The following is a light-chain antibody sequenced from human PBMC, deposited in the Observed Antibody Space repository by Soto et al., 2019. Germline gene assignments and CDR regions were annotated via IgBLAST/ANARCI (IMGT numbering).Light chain of an antibody. CDR2: DAS. V-gene: IGKV1-39*01. CDR1: QSISRY. CDR3: QQSYSTPTWT. Sequence: DIQMTQSPSSLSASVGDRVTITGRASQSISRYLNWYQQIPGKAPKLXXYDASSLQSGVPSRISGSGSGTDLTLTISSLQPEDFSNYYCQQSYSTPTWTFGQGTKVDIK. J-gene: IGKJ1*01.